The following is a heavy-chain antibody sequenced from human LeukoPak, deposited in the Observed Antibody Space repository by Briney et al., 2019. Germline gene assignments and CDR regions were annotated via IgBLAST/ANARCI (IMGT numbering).Heavy chain of an antibody. CDR3: ASLVFSYGYSSHYYYIDV. CDR2: MNPNSGNT. D-gene: IGHD5-18*01. J-gene: IGHJ6*03. Sequence: ASVKVSCKASGYTFTSYDINWVRQATGQGLEWMGWMNPNSGNTGYAQKFQGRVTMTRNTSISTAYMELSSLRSEDTAVYYCASLVFSYGYSSHYYYIDVWGKGTTVTVSS. V-gene: IGHV1-8*01. CDR1: GYTFTSYD.